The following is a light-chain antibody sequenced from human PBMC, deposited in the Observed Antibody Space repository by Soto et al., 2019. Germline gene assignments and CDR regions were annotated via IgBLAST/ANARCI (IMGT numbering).Light chain of an antibody. Sequence: EIVMTQSPATLSVSPGERATLSCRAVQNIHTNLAWYQQKPGQAPRLLFYGASTGATGLPARFSGSGSGTEFTLTISSLQSEDFAVYYCQQYNNWPPTWTFGQGTKVDIK. CDR3: QQYNNWPPTWT. V-gene: IGKV3-15*01. J-gene: IGKJ1*01. CDR2: GAS. CDR1: QNIHTN.